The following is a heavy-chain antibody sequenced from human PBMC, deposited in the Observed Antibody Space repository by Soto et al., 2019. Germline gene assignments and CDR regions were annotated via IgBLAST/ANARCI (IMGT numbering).Heavy chain of an antibody. CDR2: IYSGGST. Sequence: GGSLRLSCAASGFTVSSNYMNWVRQAPGKGLEWVSVIYSGGSTYYADSVKDRLTISRDNSKNTLYLQMNSLRVEDTAVYYCARDQLTLWGQGTLVTVSS. D-gene: IGHD5-18*01. CDR1: GFTVSSNY. J-gene: IGHJ4*02. V-gene: IGHV3-66*01. CDR3: ARDQLTL.